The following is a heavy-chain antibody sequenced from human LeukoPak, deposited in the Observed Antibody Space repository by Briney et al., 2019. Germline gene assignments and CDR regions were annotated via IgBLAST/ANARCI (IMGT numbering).Heavy chain of an antibody. V-gene: IGHV3-30*04. D-gene: IGHD4-17*01. CDR2: ISYDGSNK. J-gene: IGHJ4*02. CDR3: ARGDPYGVDY. Sequence: PGRSLRLSCAASGFRFSGYAMHWVRQAPGKGQEWVAVISYDGSNKHYADSVKGRFTISRDNSKNTLYLQMNSLRVEDTAMYYCARGDPYGVDYWGQGTLVTVSS. CDR1: GFRFSGYA.